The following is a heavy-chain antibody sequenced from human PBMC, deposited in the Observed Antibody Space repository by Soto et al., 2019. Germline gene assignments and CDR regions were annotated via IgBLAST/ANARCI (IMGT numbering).Heavy chain of an antibody. CDR3: ASRRLLWFGELSYYYGMDV. CDR1: GGSFSGYY. J-gene: IGHJ6*02. Sequence: LSLTCAVYGGSFSGYYWSWIRQPPGKGLEWIGEINHSGSTNYNPSLKSRVTISVDTSKNQFSLKLSSVTAADTAVYYCASRRLLWFGELSYYYGMDVWGQGTTVTVSS. CDR2: INHSGST. D-gene: IGHD3-10*01. V-gene: IGHV4-34*01.